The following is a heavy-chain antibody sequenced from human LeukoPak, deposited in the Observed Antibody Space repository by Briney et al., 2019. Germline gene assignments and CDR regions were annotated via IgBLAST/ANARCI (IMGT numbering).Heavy chain of an antibody. CDR1: GFTFSNYA. Sequence: GGSLRLSCAASGFTFSNYAMRWVRQAPGKGLEWVSGISGSGDSTYYADSVKGRFTISRDNSKNTLYLQMNSLRAEDTAVYYCAKLREWELPDLFDYWGQGTLVTVSS. CDR2: ISGSGDST. V-gene: IGHV3-23*01. D-gene: IGHD1-26*01. CDR3: AKLREWELPDLFDY. J-gene: IGHJ4*02.